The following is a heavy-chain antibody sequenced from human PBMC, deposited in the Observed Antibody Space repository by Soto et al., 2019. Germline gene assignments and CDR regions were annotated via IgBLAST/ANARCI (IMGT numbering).Heavy chain of an antibody. CDR1: GFTFSSYN. Sequence: EVQLVESGGGLVQPGGSLRLSCAASGFTFSSYNMHWVRQAPGKGLEWVSHIRGSSGTTYADSVKGRFTISRDNAGNSPDPQKNRLRDEGPAVFYLGREGGDYGNHDYWGQGTLVSVSS. D-gene: IGHD4-17*01. CDR2: IRGSSGTT. J-gene: IGHJ4*02. CDR3: GREGGDYGNHDY. V-gene: IGHV3-48*02.